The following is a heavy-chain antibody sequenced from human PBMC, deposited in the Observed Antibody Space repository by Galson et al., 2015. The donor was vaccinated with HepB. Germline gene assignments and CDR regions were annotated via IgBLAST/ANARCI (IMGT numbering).Heavy chain of an antibody. CDR3: ARDWGIAVAGTWWFDP. J-gene: IGHJ5*02. D-gene: IGHD6-19*01. CDR1: GFSLSTYG. CDR2: ISSTSNYI. Sequence: SLRLSCAGSGFSLSTYGMNWVRQAPGKGLEWVSSISSTSNYIYYADSVKGRFTISRDNAKNSLFLQMNGLRAEDTAVYYCARDWGIAVAGTWWFDPWGQGTLVTVSS. V-gene: IGHV3-21*01.